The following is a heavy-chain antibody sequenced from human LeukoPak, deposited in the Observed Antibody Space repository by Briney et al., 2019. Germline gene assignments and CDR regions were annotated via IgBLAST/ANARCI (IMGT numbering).Heavy chain of an antibody. CDR2: IYSGGST. Sequence: GGSLRLSCAASGFTVSSNYMSWVRQAPGKGLEWVSVIYSGGSTYYADSVKGRFTISRDNSKNTLYLQMNSLRAKDTAVYYCARLFSSWSGTTIDYWGQGTLVTVSS. D-gene: IGHD3-3*01. CDR1: GFTVSSNY. J-gene: IGHJ4*02. CDR3: ARLFSSWSGTTIDY. V-gene: IGHV3-53*01.